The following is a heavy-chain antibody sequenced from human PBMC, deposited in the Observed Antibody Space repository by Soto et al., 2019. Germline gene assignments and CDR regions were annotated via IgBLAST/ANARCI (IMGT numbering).Heavy chain of an antibody. CDR3: AKDSWGTVTGAFDI. V-gene: IGHV3-23*01. CDR1: GFTFSTYA. CDR2: ITSRGST. J-gene: IGHJ3*02. Sequence: EVQLLQSGGGLVQPGGSLRFSCAASGFTFSTYAMSWVRQAPGKGLQWVSTITSRGSTYYSDSAKGRFTISRDNSKDTLYLQMNSLRAEDTAVYYCAKDSWGTVTGAFDIWGQGKMVTVSS. D-gene: IGHD4-17*01.